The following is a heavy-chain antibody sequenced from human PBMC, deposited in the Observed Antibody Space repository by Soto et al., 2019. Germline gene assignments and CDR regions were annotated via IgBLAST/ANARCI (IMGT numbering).Heavy chain of an antibody. D-gene: IGHD3-22*01. CDR2: VYHTGRT. V-gene: IGHV4-61*01. CDR1: GGSFKSGSYS. Sequence: QVQLQESGPGLVKPSETLSLTCTVSGGSFKSGSYSWSWIRQPPGKGLEWIGYVYHTGRTSYNPSLKSRVSISMDTSKNQFSLKLSSVTAADTAVYYCARQSRYYYDSGGYYRIDPWGQGTLVTVSS. J-gene: IGHJ5*02. CDR3: ARQSRYYYDSGGYYRIDP.